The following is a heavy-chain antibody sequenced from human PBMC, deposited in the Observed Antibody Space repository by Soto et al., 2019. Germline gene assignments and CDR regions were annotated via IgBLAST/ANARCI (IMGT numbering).Heavy chain of an antibody. V-gene: IGHV1-3*04. D-gene: IGHD5-18*01. Sequence: ASVKVSCKASGYTFASYAMHWVRQAPGQRLEWMGWINTGNGDTKYSQKFQGRVTITRDTSASTAYMDLSSLRSEDTAVYYCARARGYSYGQVDSWGQGTLVTVSS. CDR2: INTGNGDT. CDR3: ARARGYSYGQVDS. J-gene: IGHJ4*02. CDR1: GYTFASYA.